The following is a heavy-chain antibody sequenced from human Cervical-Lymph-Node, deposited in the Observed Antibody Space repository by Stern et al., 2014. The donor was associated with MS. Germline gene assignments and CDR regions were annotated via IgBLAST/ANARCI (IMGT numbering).Heavy chain of an antibody. J-gene: IGHJ6*02. V-gene: IGHV3-30*04. CDR1: GFAFITHA. CDR3: ARIRNCTTTACSSYFYYGMDV. Sequence: VQLVESGGGVVQPGSSLRLSCAASGFAFITHAMHWVRQAPGKGLEWVALISYDGSEKYYADSVEGRFTISRDNFKNPLFLQMDSLRPEDTAVHYCARIRNCTTTACSSYFYYGMDVWGQGTTVTVSS. D-gene: IGHD2-2*01. CDR2: ISYDGSEK.